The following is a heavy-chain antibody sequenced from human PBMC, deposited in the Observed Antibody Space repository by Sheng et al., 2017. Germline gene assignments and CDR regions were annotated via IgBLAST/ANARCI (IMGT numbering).Heavy chain of an antibody. D-gene: IGHD2-2*02. J-gene: IGHJ6*02. V-gene: IGHV2-26*01. CDR3: ARTPRGYCSSTSCYKGGDYYYYGMDV. CDR1: GFSLSNARMG. Sequence: QVTLKESGPVLVKPTETLTLTCTVSGFSLSNARMGVSWIRQPPGKALEWLAHIFSNDEKSYSTSLKSRLTISKDTSKSQVVLTMTNMDPVDTATYYCARTPRGYCSSTSCYKGGDYYYYGMDVWGQGTTVTVSS. CDR2: IFSNDEK.